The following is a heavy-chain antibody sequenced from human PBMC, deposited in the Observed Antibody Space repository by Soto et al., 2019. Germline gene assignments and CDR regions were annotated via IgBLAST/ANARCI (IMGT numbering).Heavy chain of an antibody. CDR1: GASISSGDYY. CDR2: IYYSGST. D-gene: IGHD3-22*01. Sequence: SETLSLTCTGSGASISSGDYYWTWIRQPPGKGLEWIGSIYYSGSTYYNPSLKSRVTISVDTSNNQFSLKLSSVTAADTAVYYCARASYDSSTYYLDYWGQGTLVTVSS. J-gene: IGHJ4*02. CDR3: ARASYDSSTYYLDY. V-gene: IGHV4-30-4*01.